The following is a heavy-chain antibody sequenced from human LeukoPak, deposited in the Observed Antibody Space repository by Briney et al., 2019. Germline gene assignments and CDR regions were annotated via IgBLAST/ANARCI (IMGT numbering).Heavy chain of an antibody. J-gene: IGHJ4*02. CDR1: GGTFSSYA. CDR2: IIPIFGTA. Sequence: SVKVSCKASGGTFSSYAISWVRQAPGQGLEWMGGIIPIFGTANYAQRFQGRVTITTDESTSTAYMELSSLRSEDTAVYYCASGRGGTRERYFDYWGQGTLVTVSS. V-gene: IGHV1-69*05. CDR3: ASGRGGTRERYFDY. D-gene: IGHD2-15*01.